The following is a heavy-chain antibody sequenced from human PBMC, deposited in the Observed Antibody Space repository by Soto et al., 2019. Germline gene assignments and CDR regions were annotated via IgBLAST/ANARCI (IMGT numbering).Heavy chain of an antibody. CDR2: IYYSGST. CDR3: ARLNMMAAVDY. D-gene: IGHD6-13*01. V-gene: IGHV4-61*01. J-gene: IGHJ4*02. Sequence: PSETLSLTCAVSGDSITGDNWWSWIRQPPGKGLEWIGYIYYSGSTNYNPSLKSRVTISVDTSKNQFSLKLSSLTAADTAVYYCARLNMMAAVDYWGQGTLVTVSS. CDR1: GDSITGDNW.